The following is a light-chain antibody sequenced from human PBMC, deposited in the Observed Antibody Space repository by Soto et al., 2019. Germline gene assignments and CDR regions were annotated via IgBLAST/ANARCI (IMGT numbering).Light chain of an antibody. CDR1: SSDVGAYNY. CDR2: EVT. V-gene: IGLV2-8*01. Sequence: QSALTQPPSASGSPGQSVTISCTGTSSDVGAYNYVSWYQQHAGKAPKLVIYEVTKRPSGVPARFSGSKSANTAALTVSGLQAEYEADYYCSSFAPSNTWVFGGGTKVTVL. CDR3: SSFAPSNTWV. J-gene: IGLJ3*02.